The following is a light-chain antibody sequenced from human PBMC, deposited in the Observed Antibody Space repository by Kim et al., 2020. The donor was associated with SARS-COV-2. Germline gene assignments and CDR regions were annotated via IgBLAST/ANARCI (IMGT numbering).Light chain of an antibody. Sequence: EIVMTQSPGTLSVSPGERATLSCRASQSVASKIAWYQQKPGQAPRLLIHGASIRATGIPVRFSGSGSGTEFTLTVSSLQSEDFAVYYCQQYKNWPPITFGQGTRLEIK. CDR1: QSVASK. J-gene: IGKJ5*01. CDR2: GAS. CDR3: QQYKNWPPIT. V-gene: IGKV3D-15*01.